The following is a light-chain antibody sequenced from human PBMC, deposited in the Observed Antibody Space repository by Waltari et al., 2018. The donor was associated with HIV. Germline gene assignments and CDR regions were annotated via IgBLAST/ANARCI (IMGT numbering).Light chain of an antibody. Sequence: DIQMTQSPSSLSASVGDRVTITCRASQSIISYLNWFQQKPGKAPNLLIYAASSLQSGVPSRFSGSGSGTDFTLTISSLQPEDFATYYCQQSHSFPLTFGGGTKVEIK. CDR2: AAS. CDR3: QQSHSFPLT. V-gene: IGKV1-39*01. J-gene: IGKJ4*01. CDR1: QSIISY.